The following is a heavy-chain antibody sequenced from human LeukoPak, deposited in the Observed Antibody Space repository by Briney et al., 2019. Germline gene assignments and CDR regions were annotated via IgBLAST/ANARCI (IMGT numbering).Heavy chain of an antibody. D-gene: IGHD5-24*01. CDR1: GFTFSSYA. CDR3: AKDGDVGMATREDW. J-gene: IGHJ4*02. CDR2: ISSSGGGT. Sequence: GGSLRLSCAASGFTFSSYAMTWVRPSPGKGLEWVSGISSSGGGTYYADSVKGRFTISRDNSKNTLYLQLNSLRAEDTAIYFCAKDGDVGMATREDWWGQGTLVSVSS. V-gene: IGHV3-23*01.